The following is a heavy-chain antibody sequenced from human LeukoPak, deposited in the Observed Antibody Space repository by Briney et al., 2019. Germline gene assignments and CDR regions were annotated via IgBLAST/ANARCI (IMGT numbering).Heavy chain of an antibody. D-gene: IGHD1-26*01. V-gene: IGHV1-46*01. Sequence: ASVKVSCNXSGYIFTSYFMHWVRQTPGQRLGWMGIINPSGGSTSYAQKCQGRVTITRDTSTSTVYMELSSLRSEDTAVYYCARDAASGSYYHFDYWGQGTLVTVSS. J-gene: IGHJ4*02. CDR1: GYIFTSYF. CDR3: ARDAASGSYYHFDY. CDR2: INPSGGST.